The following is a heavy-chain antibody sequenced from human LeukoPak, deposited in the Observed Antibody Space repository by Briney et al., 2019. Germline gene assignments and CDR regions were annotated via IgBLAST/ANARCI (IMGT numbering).Heavy chain of an antibody. CDR3: AVLQGVDSGRWFDP. V-gene: IGHV4-59*02. Sequence: RASETLSLTCTVSGASVKTYYWTWIRQPPGKGLEWVGYIFYSGSTNYNPSLKSRVTIAIDTSRNHFSLELSSVTAADAAVYYCAVLQGVDSGRWFDPWGQGTLVTVSS. CDR2: IFYSGST. CDR1: GASVKTYY. J-gene: IGHJ5*02. D-gene: IGHD3-10*01.